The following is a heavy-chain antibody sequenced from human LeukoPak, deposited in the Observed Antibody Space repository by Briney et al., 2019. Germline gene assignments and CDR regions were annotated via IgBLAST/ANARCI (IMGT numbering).Heavy chain of an antibody. CDR3: AKSQPSAISWFDP. Sequence: GGSLRLSCAASGFTFSNYAMNWVRQAPGKGLEWVSAISSSAASIYYADSVKGRFTISRDNSKNTLWLQMSSLRDEDTAVYYCAKSQPSAISWFDPWGQGTLVTVSS. J-gene: IGHJ5*02. CDR1: GFTFSNYA. V-gene: IGHV3-23*01. CDR2: ISSSAASI. D-gene: IGHD2-2*02.